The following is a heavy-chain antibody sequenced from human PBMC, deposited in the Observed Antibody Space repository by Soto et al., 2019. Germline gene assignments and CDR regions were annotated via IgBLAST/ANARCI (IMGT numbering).Heavy chain of an antibody. CDR1: GGPISSYY. Sequence: QVQLQESGPGLVKPSETLSLTCTVSGGPISSYYWSWIRQPPGKGLEWIGYIYYSGSTNYNPSLKSRVTISVDTSKNQFSLKLSSVTAADTAVYYCAREVWLNDYYYYGMDVWGQGTTVTVSS. V-gene: IGHV4-59*01. D-gene: IGHD3-9*01. J-gene: IGHJ6*02. CDR2: IYYSGST. CDR3: AREVWLNDYYYYGMDV.